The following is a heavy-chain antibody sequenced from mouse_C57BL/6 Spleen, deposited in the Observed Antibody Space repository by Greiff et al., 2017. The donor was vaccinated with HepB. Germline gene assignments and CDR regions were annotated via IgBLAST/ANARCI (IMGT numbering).Heavy chain of an antibody. CDR3: ARFDTDSSGYVEFAY. Sequence: QVQLQQPGAELVRPGSSVKLSCKASGYTFTSYWMHWVKQRPGKGLEWIGRIYPGDGDTNYNGKFKGKATLTADKSSSTAYMQLSSLTSEDSAVYFCARFDTDSSGYVEFAYWGQGTLVTVSA. J-gene: IGHJ3*01. V-gene: IGHV1-82*01. CDR1: GYTFTSYW. D-gene: IGHD3-2*02. CDR2: IYPGDGDT.